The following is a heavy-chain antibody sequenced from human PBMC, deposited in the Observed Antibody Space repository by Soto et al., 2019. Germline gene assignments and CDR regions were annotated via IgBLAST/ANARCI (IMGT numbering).Heavy chain of an antibody. D-gene: IGHD3-3*01. CDR3: AKSGAADGIWSGYYL. V-gene: IGHV3-30*18. CDR2: ISYDGSNK. J-gene: IGHJ4*02. CDR1: GFTFSSYG. Sequence: GGCLRLSCAASGFTFSSYGMHWVRQAPGKGLEWVAVISYDGSNKYYADSVKGRFTISRDNSKNTLYLQMNSLRAEDTAVYYCAKSGAADGIWSGYYLWGQGTLVTVSS.